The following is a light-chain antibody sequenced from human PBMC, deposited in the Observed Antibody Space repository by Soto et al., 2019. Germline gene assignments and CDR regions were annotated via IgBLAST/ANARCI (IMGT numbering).Light chain of an antibody. Sequence: QSALNQPASVSGSPGQSITISCTGTSSDVGGYNYVSWYQQHPGKAPKLMIYEVSNRPSGVSNRFSGSKSGNTASLTISGLQAEDEADYSCSSYTSSSPLVFGGGTKLAV. CDR1: SSDVGGYNY. CDR3: SSYTSSSPLV. J-gene: IGLJ2*01. V-gene: IGLV2-14*01. CDR2: EVS.